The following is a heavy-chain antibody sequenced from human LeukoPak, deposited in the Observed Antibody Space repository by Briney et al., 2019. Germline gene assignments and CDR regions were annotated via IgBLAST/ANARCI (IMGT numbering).Heavy chain of an antibody. CDR3: ARVTGIQLWLRGGAFDI. J-gene: IGHJ3*02. Sequence: SETLSLTCTVSGGSISSYYWSWIRQPPGKGLEWIGYIYYSGSTNYNPSLKSRVTISVDTSKNQFSLKLSSVTAADTAVYYCARVTGIQLWLRGGAFDIWGQGTMVTVSS. D-gene: IGHD5-18*01. V-gene: IGHV4-59*01. CDR1: GGSISSYY. CDR2: IYYSGST.